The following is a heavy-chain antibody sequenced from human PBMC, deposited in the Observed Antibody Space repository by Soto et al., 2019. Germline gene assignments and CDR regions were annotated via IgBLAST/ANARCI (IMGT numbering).Heavy chain of an antibody. CDR2: ISYSVGA. V-gene: IGHV4-59*01. Sequence: PSETLSLTCTVSAGSISRYYWGWVRQPPGGGLEWIAYISYSVGASYNPSLKSRVTISLDTSKNQIDLRLMSVTAADTAVYYCVVSLEWRAMESFDYWCQGPLVTVS. J-gene: IGHJ4*02. CDR1: AGSISRYY. D-gene: IGHD5-18*01. CDR3: VVSLEWRAMESFDY.